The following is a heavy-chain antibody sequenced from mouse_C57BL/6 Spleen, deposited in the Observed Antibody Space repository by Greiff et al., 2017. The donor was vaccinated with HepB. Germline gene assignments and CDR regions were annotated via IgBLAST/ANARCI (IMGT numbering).Heavy chain of an antibody. J-gene: IGHJ3*01. CDR3: TVYDGYFKAWFAY. CDR2: IDPENGDT. Sequence: EVKLQESGAELVRPGASVKLSCTASGFNIKDDYMHWVKQRPEQGLEWIGWIDPENGDTEYASKFQGKATITADTSSNTAYLQLSSLTSEDTAVYYCTVYDGYFKAWFAYWGQGTLVTVSA. V-gene: IGHV14-4*01. D-gene: IGHD2-3*01. CDR1: GFNIKDDY.